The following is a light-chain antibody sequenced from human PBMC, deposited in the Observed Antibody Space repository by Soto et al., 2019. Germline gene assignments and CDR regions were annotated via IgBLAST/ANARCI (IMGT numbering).Light chain of an antibody. V-gene: IGKV3-20*01. Sequence: EIVLTQSPGTLSLSPGERATLSCRASQSVSGSSLAWYQQRPGQAPRLLIFGASVRATGVPDRFSGSGSGTDFTLTINSLQSEDSAVYYCRNYNYWPPATFGGGTKVDIK. CDR1: QSVSGSS. CDR2: GAS. CDR3: RNYNYWPPAT. J-gene: IGKJ4*01.